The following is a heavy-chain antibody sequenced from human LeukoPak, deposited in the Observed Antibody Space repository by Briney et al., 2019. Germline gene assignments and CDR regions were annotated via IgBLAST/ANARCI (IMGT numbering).Heavy chain of an antibody. Sequence: GGSLRLSCAASGFTFSSYSMNWVRQAPGKGLEWVSSISSSSSYIYYADSVKGRFTISRDNAKNSLYLQMNSLRAEDTAVYYCAREVGYGYGPRYYYYGMDVRGQGTTVTVSS. CDR1: GFTFSSYS. J-gene: IGHJ6*02. V-gene: IGHV3-21*01. D-gene: IGHD5-18*01. CDR3: AREVGYGYGPRYYYYGMDV. CDR2: ISSSSSYI.